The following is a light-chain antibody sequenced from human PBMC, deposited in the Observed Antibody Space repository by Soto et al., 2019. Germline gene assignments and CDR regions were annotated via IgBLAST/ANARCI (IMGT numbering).Light chain of an antibody. CDR2: EVS. CDR1: SSDVGGYKY. J-gene: IGLJ2*01. Sequence: QSSLTQPASVSGSPGQSITISCTGTSSDVGGYKYVSWYQHHPGKAPKLILYEVSNRPSGVSNRFSGSKSGHKASLTISGLQAEDEADYYCSSYTISSTVVFGGGTQLTVL. V-gene: IGLV2-14*01. CDR3: SSYTISSTVV.